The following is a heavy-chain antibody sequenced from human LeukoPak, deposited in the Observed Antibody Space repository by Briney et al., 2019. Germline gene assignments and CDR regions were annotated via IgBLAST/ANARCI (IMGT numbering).Heavy chain of an antibody. CDR3: ARGPVVVVAATWYYYYGMDV. J-gene: IGHJ6*02. CDR1: GGSFSGYY. D-gene: IGHD2-15*01. Sequence: SETLSLTCAVYGGSFSGYYWSWIRQPPGKGLEWIGEINHSGSTNYNPSLKSRVTISVDTSKNQFSLKLSSVTAADTAVYYCARGPVVVVAATWYYYYGMDVWGQGTTVTVSS. V-gene: IGHV4-34*01. CDR2: INHSGST.